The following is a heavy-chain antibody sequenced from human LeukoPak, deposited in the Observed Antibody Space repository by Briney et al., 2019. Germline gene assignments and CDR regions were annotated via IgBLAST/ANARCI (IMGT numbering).Heavy chain of an antibody. CDR1: GYTFTSYG. J-gene: IGHJ4*02. V-gene: IGHV1-18*01. CDR2: ISAYNGNT. Sequence: ASVKVSCKASGYTFTSYGISWVRQAPGQGLEWMGWISAYNGNTNYAQKLQGRVTMTTDTSTSTAYMELRSLRSDDTAVYYCARGQYYYGSGSYRELDYWGQGTLVTVSS. CDR3: ARGQYYYGSGSYRELDY. D-gene: IGHD3-10*01.